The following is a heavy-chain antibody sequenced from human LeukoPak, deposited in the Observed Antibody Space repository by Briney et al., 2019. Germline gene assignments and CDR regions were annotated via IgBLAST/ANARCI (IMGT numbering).Heavy chain of an antibody. V-gene: IGHV3-23*01. CDR2: ISGSGGST. CDR3: AKDGVVTITFDY. CDR1: GFTFSSYA. Sequence: PGGSLRLSCTASGFTFSSYAMSWVRQAPGKGLEWVSVISGSGGSTYYGDSVKGRFTISRDNSKNTLYLQMNNLRAEDTAVYYCAKDGVVTITFDYWGQGTLVTVSS. D-gene: IGHD3-16*01. J-gene: IGHJ4*02.